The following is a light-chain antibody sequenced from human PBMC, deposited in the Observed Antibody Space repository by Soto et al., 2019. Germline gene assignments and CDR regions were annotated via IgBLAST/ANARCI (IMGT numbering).Light chain of an antibody. V-gene: IGKV1-39*01. J-gene: IGKJ4*01. CDR1: QSISSW. CDR3: QQTFKTPLP. CDR2: GAF. Sequence: TMSPAALSASIGDRVTITCRASQSISSWLSWYQHKPGKAPKLLIHGAFRLRSGVPSRFSGSGSGTDFTLTISILQPEDFATYYCQQTFKTPLPFGGGTKVDI.